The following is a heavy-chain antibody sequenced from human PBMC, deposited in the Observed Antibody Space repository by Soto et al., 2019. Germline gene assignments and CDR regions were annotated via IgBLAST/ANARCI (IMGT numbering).Heavy chain of an antibody. J-gene: IGHJ6*02. CDR1: GFTFSNDW. V-gene: IGHV3-7*01. Sequence: GGSLRLSCAASGFTFSNDWMTWVRQAAGKGLEWVANINKDGSEKYYVDSVKGRFTISRDNAKNSLYLQMTSLRAEDTAVYYCARVRVVITKDYYYGMDVWGQGTTVTVSS. CDR3: ARVRVVITKDYYYGMDV. CDR2: INKDGSEK. D-gene: IGHD3-22*01.